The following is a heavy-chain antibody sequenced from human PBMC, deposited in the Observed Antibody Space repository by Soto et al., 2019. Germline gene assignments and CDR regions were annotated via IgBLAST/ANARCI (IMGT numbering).Heavy chain of an antibody. CDR2: IIPIFGTA. D-gene: IGHD1-7*01. CDR1: GGTFSSYA. V-gene: IGHV1-69*12. CDR3: AGPPELTRIYYYYGMDV. Sequence: QVQLVQSGAEVKKPGSSVKVSCKASGGTFSSYAISWVRQAPGQGLEWMGGIIPIFGTANYAQKFQGRVTITADESTSTAYMELSSLRSDDTAVYYCAGPPELTRIYYYYGMDVWGQGTTVTVS. J-gene: IGHJ6*02.